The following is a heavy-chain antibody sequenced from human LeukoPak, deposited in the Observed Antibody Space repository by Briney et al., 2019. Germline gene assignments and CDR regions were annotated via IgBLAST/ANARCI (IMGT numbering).Heavy chain of an antibody. CDR1: GGTFSSYA. Sequence: SVKVSCKASGGTFSSYAISWVRQAPGQGIEWMGRIIPIYGTANYAQKFQGRVTITTDESTSTAYMELSSLRSEDTAVYYCARDGYGGYVAHFDYWGQGTLVTVSA. J-gene: IGHJ4*02. D-gene: IGHD4-17*01. CDR3: ARDGYGGYVAHFDY. CDR2: IIPIYGTA. V-gene: IGHV1-69*05.